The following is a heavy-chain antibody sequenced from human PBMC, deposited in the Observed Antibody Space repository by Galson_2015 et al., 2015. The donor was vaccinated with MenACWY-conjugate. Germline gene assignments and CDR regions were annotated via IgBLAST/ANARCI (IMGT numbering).Heavy chain of an antibody. CDR3: GRVTWGSSKAFDY. CDR2: TYYGFKWYN. D-gene: IGHD6-13*01. J-gene: IGHJ4*02. CDR1: GDSVSSKSAA. Sequence: CAISGDSVSSKSAAWIWIRQSPSRGLEWLGRTYYGFKWYNDYAASVKGRITINPDTSKNQFSLQLNSVTPEDTAVYYCGRVTWGSSKAFDYWGQGTPVTVSS. V-gene: IGHV6-1*01.